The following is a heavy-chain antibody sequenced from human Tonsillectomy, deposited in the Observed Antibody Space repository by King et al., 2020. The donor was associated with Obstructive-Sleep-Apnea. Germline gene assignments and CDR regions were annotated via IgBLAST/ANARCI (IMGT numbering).Heavy chain of an antibody. CDR2: MYYSGNT. CDR1: GGSISNYY. D-gene: IGHD5-12*01. Sequence: VQLQESGPGLVKPSETLSLTCTVSGGSISNYYWSWIRQPPGKGLEWIGYMYYSGNTNFNPSLKSRVTISADTSKNQFSLRLSSVTAADTAVYYCARHRGVEDYGGYGDYFDYWGQGTLVTVSS. CDR3: ARHRGVEDYGGYGDYFDY. V-gene: IGHV4-59*08. J-gene: IGHJ4*02.